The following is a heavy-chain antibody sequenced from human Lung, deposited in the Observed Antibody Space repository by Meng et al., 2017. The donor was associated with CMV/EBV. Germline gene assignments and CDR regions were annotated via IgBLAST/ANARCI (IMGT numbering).Heavy chain of an antibody. Sequence: GGSXRLYCAISGFTVSRNSMSWVRQAPGKGLEWVSVIYYDDSTYYADSVKGRFTMSRDSSMNTVFLHMNSLRVEDTAVYYCARRDDLLGFDYWGQGTLVTVSS. CDR3: ARRDDLLGFDY. V-gene: IGHV3-53*01. J-gene: IGHJ4*02. CDR1: GFTVSRNS. CDR2: IYYDDST. D-gene: IGHD2-15*01.